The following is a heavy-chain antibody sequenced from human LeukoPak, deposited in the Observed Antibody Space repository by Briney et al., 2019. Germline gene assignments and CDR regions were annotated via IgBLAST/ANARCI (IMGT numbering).Heavy chain of an antibody. D-gene: IGHD3-10*01. CDR3: AKGVRGVIAYYFDY. J-gene: IGHJ4*02. CDR1: GFTYSSYV. Sequence: GGSLRLSCAASGFTYSSYVMHWVRQAPGKGLEWVAVISSDGSAKYYADSGKGRFTISRDNSKNQLYLQMNSLRAEDTAVYYCAKGVRGVIAYYFDYWGQGTLVTVSS. CDR2: ISSDGSAK. V-gene: IGHV3-30*18.